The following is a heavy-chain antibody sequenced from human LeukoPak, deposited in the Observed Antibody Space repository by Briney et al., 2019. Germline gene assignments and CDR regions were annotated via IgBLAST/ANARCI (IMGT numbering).Heavy chain of an antibody. CDR3: AREGSAPSGWCYFDY. J-gene: IGHJ4*02. Sequence: GGSLRLSCAASGFTFSTYEMNWVRQAPGKGLEWISDIGTSGNTNYADSVKGRFTISRDNAKNSLYLQMNSLRAEDTAVYYCAREGSAPSGWCYFDYWGQGTLVTVSS. CDR2: IGTSGNT. V-gene: IGHV3-48*03. D-gene: IGHD6-19*01. CDR1: GFTFSTYE.